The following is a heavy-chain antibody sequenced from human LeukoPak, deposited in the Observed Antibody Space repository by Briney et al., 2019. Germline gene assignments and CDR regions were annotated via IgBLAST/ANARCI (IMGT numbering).Heavy chain of an antibody. J-gene: IGHJ5*02. CDR1: GFTFSSYE. V-gene: IGHV3-48*03. D-gene: IGHD3-22*01. CDR3: ARGDYYYDSNGWFDP. CDR2: ISSSGSTI. Sequence: GGSLRLSCAASGFTFSSYEMNWVRQAPGKGLEWVSYISSSGSTIYYADSVKGRFTISRDNAKNSLYLQMNSLRAEDTAVYYCARGDYYYDSNGWFDPWGQGTLVTVSS.